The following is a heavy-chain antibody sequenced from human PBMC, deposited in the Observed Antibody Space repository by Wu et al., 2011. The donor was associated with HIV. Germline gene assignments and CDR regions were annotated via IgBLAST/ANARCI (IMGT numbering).Heavy chain of an antibody. D-gene: IGHD3-10*01. CDR2: INPNSGGT. CDR3: ARVRANYYGSGVISHYGMDV. J-gene: IGHJ6*02. V-gene: IGHV1-2*02. CDR1: GYTFTGYY. Sequence: QVQLLQSGAEVRKPGASVKVSCKASGYTFTGYYIHWVRQAPGQGLEWMGWINPNSGGTNYAQKFQGRVTMTRDTSISTAYMELSRLRSDDTAVYYCARVRANYYGSGVISHYGMDVVGPKGP.